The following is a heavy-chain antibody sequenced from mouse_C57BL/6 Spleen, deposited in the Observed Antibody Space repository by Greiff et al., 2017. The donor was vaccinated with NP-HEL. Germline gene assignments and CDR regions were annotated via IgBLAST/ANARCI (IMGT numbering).Heavy chain of an antibody. V-gene: IGHV5-4*01. D-gene: IGHD4-1*01. CDR2: ISDGGSYT. Sequence: EVHLVESGGGLVKPGGSLKLSCAASGFTFSSYAMSWVRQTPEKRLEWVATISDGGSYTYYPHNVKGRFTFSRDNAKNNLYLQMSHLKSEDADMYYCARLTETFCFDYWGQGTTLTVSS. J-gene: IGHJ2*01. CDR3: ARLTETFCFDY. CDR1: GFTFSSYA.